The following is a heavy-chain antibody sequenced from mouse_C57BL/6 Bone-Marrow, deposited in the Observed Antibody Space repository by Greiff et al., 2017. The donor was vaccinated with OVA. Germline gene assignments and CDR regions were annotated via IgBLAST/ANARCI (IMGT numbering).Heavy chain of an antibody. Sequence: VQLQQSGAELARPGASVKLSCKASGYTFTSYGISWVKQRTGQGLEWIGEIYPRSGNTYYNEKFKGKATLTADKSSSTAYMELRSLTSEDSAVYCCAREGNYYGSRRAWFAYWGQGTLVTVSA. V-gene: IGHV1-81*01. D-gene: IGHD1-1*01. CDR2: IYPRSGNT. CDR3: AREGNYYGSRRAWFAY. CDR1: GYTFTSYG. J-gene: IGHJ3*01.